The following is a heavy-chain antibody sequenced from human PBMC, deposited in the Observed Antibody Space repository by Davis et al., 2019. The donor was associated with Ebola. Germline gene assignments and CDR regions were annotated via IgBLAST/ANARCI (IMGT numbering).Heavy chain of an antibody. V-gene: IGHV3-9*01. J-gene: IGHJ4*02. CDR1: GFTFSNAW. Sequence: PGGSLRLSCAASGFTFSNAWMSWVRQAPGKGLEWVSGINWNSDSIVYADSVKGRFTISRDNAKNSLYLQMNSLRGEDTAFYYCAKGRTIPLALDFWGRGTLVTVSS. D-gene: IGHD2-2*02. CDR3: AKGRTIPLALDF. CDR2: INWNSDSI.